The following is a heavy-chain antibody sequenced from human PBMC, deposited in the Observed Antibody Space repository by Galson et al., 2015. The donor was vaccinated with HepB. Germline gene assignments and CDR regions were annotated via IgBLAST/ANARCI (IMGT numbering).Heavy chain of an antibody. CDR3: ARGRSSGWYPH. V-gene: IGHV6-1*01. D-gene: IGHD6-19*01. CDR1: GDSVSSNSAA. J-gene: IGHJ4*02. CDR2: TYYRSKWYN. Sequence: CAISGDSVSSNSAAWNRIRQSPSRGLEWLGRTYYRSKWYNDYAVSVKSRIIINPDTSNNQFSLQLNSVTPEDTAVYYCARGRSSGWYPHWGQGTLVTVSS.